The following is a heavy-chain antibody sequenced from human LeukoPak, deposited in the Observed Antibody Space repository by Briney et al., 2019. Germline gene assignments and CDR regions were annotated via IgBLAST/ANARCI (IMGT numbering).Heavy chain of an antibody. D-gene: IGHD6-19*01. V-gene: IGHV4-59*01. CDR2: IGYSGST. CDR3: AGVKSSGWYYFDS. CDR1: GGSISSSY. Sequence: SETLSLTCTVSGGSISSSYWSWIRQPPGKGLEWIGYIGYSGSTNYNPSLKSQVTISVDTSKNQFSLELTSVTATDTGVYYCAGVKSSGWYYFDSWGQGTLVTVSS. J-gene: IGHJ4*02.